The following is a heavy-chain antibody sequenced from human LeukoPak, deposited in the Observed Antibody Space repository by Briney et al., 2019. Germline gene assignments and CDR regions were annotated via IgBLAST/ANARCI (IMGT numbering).Heavy chain of an antibody. J-gene: IGHJ4*02. D-gene: IGHD1-14*01. CDR3: AKPAKTDYADY. CDR2: ISGSGGST. Sequence: GGSLRLSCAASGFTFGSYSMSWVRQAPGKGLEWVSSISGSGGSTYYADSVKGRFTISRDNSKKTLYLQMNSLRAEDTALYYCAKPAKTDYADYWGQGTLVTVSS. V-gene: IGHV3-23*01. CDR1: GFTFGSYS.